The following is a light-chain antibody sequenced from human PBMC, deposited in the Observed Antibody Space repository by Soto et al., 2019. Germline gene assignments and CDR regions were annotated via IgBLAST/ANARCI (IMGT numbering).Light chain of an antibody. J-gene: IGLJ1*01. Sequence: QSVLTQPASVSGSPGQSIAISCTGTSSDVGGYSYVSWYQQQPGKAPKLAISDVSNRPSGVSDRFSGSKSGNTASLTISGLQTEDEADYYCASYTTSRTYVFGTGTKVTVL. CDR3: ASYTTSRTYV. CDR2: DVS. V-gene: IGLV2-14*01. CDR1: SSDVGGYSY.